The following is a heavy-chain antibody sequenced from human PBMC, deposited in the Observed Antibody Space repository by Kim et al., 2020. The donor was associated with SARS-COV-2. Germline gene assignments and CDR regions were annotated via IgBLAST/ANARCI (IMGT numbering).Heavy chain of an antibody. CDR3: ARDTGKDDILTGYYSNYYYYGMDV. J-gene: IGHJ6*02. V-gene: IGHV3-21*01. CDR2: ISSSSSYI. CDR1: GFTFSSYS. Sequence: GGSLRLSCAASGFTFSSYSMNWVRQAPGKGLEWVSSISSSSSYIYYADSVKGRFTISRDNAKNSLYLQMNSLRAEDTAVYYCARDTGKDDILTGYYSNYYYYGMDVWGQGTTVTVSS. D-gene: IGHD3-9*01.